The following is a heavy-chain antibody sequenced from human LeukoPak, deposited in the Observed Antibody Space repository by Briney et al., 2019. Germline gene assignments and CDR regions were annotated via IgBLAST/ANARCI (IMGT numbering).Heavy chain of an antibody. CDR3: AKGMGIAAAGTGAQFDY. Sequence: GSLRLSCAASGFTFSDYYMSWIRQAPGKGLEWVSYISSSGSTIYYADSVKGRFTISRDNSKNTLYLQMNSLRAEDTAVYYCAKGMGIAAAGTGAQFDYWGQGTLVTVSS. J-gene: IGHJ4*02. CDR2: ISSSGSTI. CDR1: GFTFSDYY. D-gene: IGHD6-13*01. V-gene: IGHV3-11*01.